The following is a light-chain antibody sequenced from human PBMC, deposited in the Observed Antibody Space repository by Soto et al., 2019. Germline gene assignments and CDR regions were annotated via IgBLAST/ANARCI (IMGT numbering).Light chain of an antibody. V-gene: IGKV1-9*01. CDR3: QHLNSYPIT. CDR2: AAS. Sequence: DIQLTQSPSFLSASVGDRVTITCRASQGLSSDLAWYQQKPGKAPKLLIYAASTLQSGVPSRFSGSGSGTEFTLTISSLQPEDFATYYWQHLNSYPITFGQGTRLEIK. CDR1: QGLSSD. J-gene: IGKJ5*01.